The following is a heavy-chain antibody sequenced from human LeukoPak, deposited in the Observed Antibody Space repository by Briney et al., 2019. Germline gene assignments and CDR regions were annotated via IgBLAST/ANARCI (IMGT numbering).Heavy chain of an antibody. D-gene: IGHD3-9*01. CDR3: ARHGILTDHSVRI. V-gene: IGHV4-39*01. CDR1: GGSITGKNDY. J-gene: IGHJ4*02. CDR2: VFHTGIT. Sequence: SETLSLTCTVSGGSITGKNDYWGWLRQTPGKGLEWIGTVFHTGITHYNPSLKSRISISVDTSKKQFSLNLNSVTAADTALYYCARHGILTDHSVRICGQGILVTVSA.